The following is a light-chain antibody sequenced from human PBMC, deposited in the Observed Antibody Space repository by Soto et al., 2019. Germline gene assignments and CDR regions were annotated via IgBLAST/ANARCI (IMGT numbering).Light chain of an antibody. CDR2: GAT. V-gene: IGKV1-8*01. CDR1: QDISSY. J-gene: IGKJ1*01. CDR3: QQYNKWPLT. Sequence: AIRMTQSPSSFSASTGDRVTITCRASQDISSYLAWYQQKPGKAPNLLIYGATTLQSGVPSRFSGSGSGTEFTLTISSLQSEDFTVYYCQQYNKWPLTFGQGTKVDIK.